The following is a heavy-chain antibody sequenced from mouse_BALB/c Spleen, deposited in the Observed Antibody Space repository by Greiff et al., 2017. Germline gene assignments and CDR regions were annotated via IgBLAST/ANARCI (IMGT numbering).Heavy chain of an antibody. CDR3: ARRDDYTRFAY. CDR1: GYTFTSYW. J-gene: IGHJ3*01. Sequence: QVQLKQSGAELAKPGASVKMSCKASGYTFTSYWMHWVKQRPGQGLEWIGYINPSTGYTEYNQKFKDKATLTADKSSSTAYMQLSSLTSEDSAVYYCARRDDYTRFAYWGQGTLVTVSA. V-gene: IGHV1-7*01. D-gene: IGHD2-4*01. CDR2: INPSTGYT.